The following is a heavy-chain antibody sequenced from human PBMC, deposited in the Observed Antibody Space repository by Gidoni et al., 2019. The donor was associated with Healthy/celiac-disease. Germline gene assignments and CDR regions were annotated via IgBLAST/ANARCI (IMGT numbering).Heavy chain of an antibody. CDR3: ARALAGITMVRGVLH. D-gene: IGHD3-10*01. Sequence: EVQLVESGGGLVKPGGSLRLSCAASGFTFSSYRMNWVRQAPGKGLEWVSSISSSSSYIYYADSVKGRFTISRDNAKNSLYLQMNSLRAEDTAVYYCARALAGITMVRGVLHWGQGTLVTVSS. CDR1: GFTFSSYR. CDR2: ISSSSSYI. J-gene: IGHJ4*02. V-gene: IGHV3-21*01.